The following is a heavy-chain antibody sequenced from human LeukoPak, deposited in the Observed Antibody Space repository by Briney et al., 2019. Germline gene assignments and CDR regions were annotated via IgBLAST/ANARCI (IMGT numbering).Heavy chain of an antibody. D-gene: IGHD6-19*01. CDR1: GFSFNDDY. V-gene: IGHV3-7*01. CDR3: ARWVGYSSGWALDH. CDR2: IKQDGSAT. Sequence: GGSLRLSCAASGFSFNDDYMSWVRQPPGKGLEWVANIKQDGSATSYAASVKGRFTISRDNAKNSAYLQMNSLSAQDTAVYYCARWVGYSSGWALDHWGQGTLVTVSS. J-gene: IGHJ5*02.